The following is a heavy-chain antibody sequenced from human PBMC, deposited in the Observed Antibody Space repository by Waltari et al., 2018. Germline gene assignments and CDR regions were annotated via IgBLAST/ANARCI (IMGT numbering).Heavy chain of an antibody. CDR3: ARKVDYDFWSGYPYYYYYGMDV. D-gene: IGHD3-3*01. CDR2: ISAYNGNT. J-gene: IGHJ6*02. Sequence: QVQLVQSGAEVKKPGASVKVSCKASGYTFTSYGISWVRQAPGQGLEGMGWISAYNGNTNYAQKLQGRVTMTTDTSTSTAYMELRSLRSDDTAVYYCARKVDYDFWSGYPYYYYYGMDVWGQGTTVTVSS. V-gene: IGHV1-18*01. CDR1: GYTFTSYG.